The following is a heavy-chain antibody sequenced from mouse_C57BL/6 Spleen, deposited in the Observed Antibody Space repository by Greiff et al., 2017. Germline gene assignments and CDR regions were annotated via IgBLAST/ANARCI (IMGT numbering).Heavy chain of an antibody. CDR2: ISYDGSN. Sequence: EVQLQESGPGLVKPSQSLSLTCSVTGYSITSGYYWNWIRQFPGNKLEWMGYISYDGSNNYNPSLKNRISITRDTSKNQFFLKLNSVTTEDTATYYCARDHHYGSSYGYFDVWGTGTTVTVSS. CDR1: GYSITSGYY. J-gene: IGHJ1*03. V-gene: IGHV3-6*01. CDR3: ARDHHYGSSYGYFDV. D-gene: IGHD1-1*01.